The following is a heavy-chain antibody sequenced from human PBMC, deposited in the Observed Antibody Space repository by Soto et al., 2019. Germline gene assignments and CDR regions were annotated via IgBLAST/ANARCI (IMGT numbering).Heavy chain of an antibody. CDR2: IYHSGST. D-gene: IGHD1-1*01. Sequence: PSETLSLTCAVSGGSISSGGYSWSWIRQPPGKGLEWIGYIYHSGSTYYNPSLKSRVTISVDRSKNQFSLKLSSVTAADTAVYYCARGGRERARSGMDVWGQGTTVTVSS. V-gene: IGHV4-30-2*01. CDR3: ARGGRERARSGMDV. J-gene: IGHJ6*02. CDR1: GGSISSGGYS.